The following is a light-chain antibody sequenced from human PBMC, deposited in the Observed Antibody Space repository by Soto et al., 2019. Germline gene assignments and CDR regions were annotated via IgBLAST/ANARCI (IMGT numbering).Light chain of an antibody. Sequence: QSVLTQPASVSGSPGQSITISCTGTSSDVGGYDYVSWYQQHPGKAPKLMIYDVTNRPSGVSNSFSGSKSGNTASLTISGIQAEDEADYYCSSYTSRNTLLCAGGTKLTVL. J-gene: IGLJ2*01. CDR1: SSDVGGYDY. CDR2: DVT. CDR3: SSYTSRNTLL. V-gene: IGLV2-14*03.